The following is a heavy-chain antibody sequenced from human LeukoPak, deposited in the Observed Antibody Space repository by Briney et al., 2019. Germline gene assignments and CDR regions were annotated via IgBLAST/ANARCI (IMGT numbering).Heavy chain of an antibody. CDR3: ARLTYYYDSSGLHAFDI. Sequence: SVKVSCKASGGTFSSYAISWVRQAPGQGLEGMGGIIPIFGTANYAQKFQGRVTITADKSTSTAYMELSSLRSEDTAVYYCARLTYYYDSSGLHAFDIWGQGTMVTVSS. CDR1: GGTFSSYA. D-gene: IGHD3-22*01. J-gene: IGHJ3*02. CDR2: IIPIFGTA. V-gene: IGHV1-69*06.